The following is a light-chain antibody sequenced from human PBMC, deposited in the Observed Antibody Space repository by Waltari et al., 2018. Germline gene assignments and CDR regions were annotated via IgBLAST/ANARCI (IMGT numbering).Light chain of an antibody. CDR3: QQSYSTPPRT. J-gene: IGKJ2*01. V-gene: IGKV1-39*01. Sequence: DIQMTQSTSSLSASVGDRVTITCRASQSISRYLNWYQQNPGKAPKLLIYAASSLQSVIPSRFSGSGSGTDFTLTISSLQPEDFATYYCQQSYSTPPRTFGQGTKLEIK. CDR2: AAS. CDR1: QSISRY.